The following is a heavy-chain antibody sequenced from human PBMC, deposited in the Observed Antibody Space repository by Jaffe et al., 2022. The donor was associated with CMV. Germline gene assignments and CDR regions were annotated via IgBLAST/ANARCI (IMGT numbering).Heavy chain of an antibody. CDR2: ISPYNQKT. V-gene: IGHV1-18*01. J-gene: IGHJ4*02. CDR1: HYSFLSYS. Sequence: QVQLVQSGAEVKKPGASVKVSCKASHYSFLSYSINWVRQAPGQGLEWMGYISPYNQKTSIQPTFQGRVTLTTDTSTTTAYMELRSLRSDDTAVYYCARGGGDDYFDSSGYFDYWGQGALVTVSS. D-gene: IGHD3-22*01. CDR3: ARGGGDDYFDSSGYFDY.